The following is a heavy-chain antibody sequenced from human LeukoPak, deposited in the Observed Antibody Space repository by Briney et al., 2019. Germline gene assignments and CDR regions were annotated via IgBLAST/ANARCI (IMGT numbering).Heavy chain of an antibody. J-gene: IGHJ4*02. CDR3: ARTHQSANDYGDSYFDY. D-gene: IGHD4-17*01. Sequence: PSETLSLTCTVSGGSISSGGYYWSWIRQHPGKGLEWIGYIYYSGSTYYNPSLKSRVTISVDTSKNQFSLKLSSVTAADTAVYYCARTHQSANDYGDSYFDYWGQGTLVTVSS. CDR2: IYYSGST. V-gene: IGHV4-31*03. CDR1: GGSISSGGYY.